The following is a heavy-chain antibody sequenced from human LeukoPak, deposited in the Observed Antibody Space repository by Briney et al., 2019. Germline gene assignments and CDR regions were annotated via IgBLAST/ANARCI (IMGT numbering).Heavy chain of an antibody. Sequence: SETLSLTCMRTGGSHSEHLWNWLRQSAGEGLEWIGRIYSGGSAIIYNPSLRSRVSMSTHTSRNIFTLKPWSLTAADTAIYYGAIKVTTVTTSFSTCCGRRTLVTVSS. D-gene: IGHD4-17*01. J-gene: IGHJ4*01. CDR1: GGSHSEHL. CDR3: AIKVTTVTTSFSTC. V-gene: IGHV4-4*07. CDR2: IYSGGSA.